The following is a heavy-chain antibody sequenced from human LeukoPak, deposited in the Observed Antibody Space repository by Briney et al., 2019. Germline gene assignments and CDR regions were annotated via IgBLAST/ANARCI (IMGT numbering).Heavy chain of an antibody. CDR1: GITFSSYA. J-gene: IGHJ4*02. CDR3: AKDLRLGLRYFDWLLSPFDN. CDR2: MSGSGDST. D-gene: IGHD3-9*01. V-gene: IGHV3-23*01. Sequence: GGSLRLSCAASGITFSSYAMSWVRQAPGKGLEWVSSMSGSGDSTYYADSVKGRFTISRDNSKNTLYLQMNSLRPEDTAVYYCAKDLRLGLRYFDWLLSPFDNWGQGTLVTVSS.